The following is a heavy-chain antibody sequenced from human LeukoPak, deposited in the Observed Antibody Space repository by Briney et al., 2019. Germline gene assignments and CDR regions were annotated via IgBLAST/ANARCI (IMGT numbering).Heavy chain of an antibody. CDR1: GFTFNSNW. V-gene: IGHV3-74*03. CDR3: VVGSGGHYS. CDR2: INSDASST. D-gene: IGHD2-15*01. Sequence: GSLRLSCAASGFTFNSNWTHWVRQAPGKGLVWVSRINSDASSTTYADSVKGRFTISRDNAKNTLYLQMNSLRAEDTAVYYCVVGSGGHYSWGQGTLVTVSS. J-gene: IGHJ4*02.